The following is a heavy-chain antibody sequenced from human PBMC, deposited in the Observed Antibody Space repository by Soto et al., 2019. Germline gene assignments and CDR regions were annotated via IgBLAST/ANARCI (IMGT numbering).Heavy chain of an antibody. CDR3: ARASMVRGGQGYYYYGMDV. Sequence: PSETLSLTCSVSGGSISSYYWSWIRQPPGKGLEWIGYIYYSGSTNYNPSLKSRVTISVDTSKNQFSLKLSSVTAADTAVDYCARASMVRGGQGYYYYGMDVWGQGTTVTVSS. CDR1: GGSISSYY. CDR2: IYYSGST. V-gene: IGHV4-59*01. J-gene: IGHJ6*02. D-gene: IGHD3-10*01.